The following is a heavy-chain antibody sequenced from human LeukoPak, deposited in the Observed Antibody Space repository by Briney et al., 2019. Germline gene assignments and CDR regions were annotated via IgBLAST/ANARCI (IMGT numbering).Heavy chain of an antibody. J-gene: IGHJ5*02. Sequence: GGSLRLSCAASGFTFDDYAMHWVRQAPGKGLEWVSLISGDGGSTYYADSVKGRFTISRDNSKNSLYLQMNSLRTEDTALYYFAKDSYYDFWNGYYRTSQYNWFDPWGQGTLVTVSS. CDR1: GFTFDDYA. CDR3: AKDSYYDFWNGYYRTSQYNWFDP. D-gene: IGHD3-3*01. CDR2: ISGDGGST. V-gene: IGHV3-43*02.